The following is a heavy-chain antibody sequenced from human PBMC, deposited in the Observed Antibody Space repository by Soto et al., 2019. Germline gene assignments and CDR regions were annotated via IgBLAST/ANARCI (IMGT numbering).Heavy chain of an antibody. CDR2: IDYSGST. CDR3: ARLWDINSNGYPDYFDY. V-gene: IGHV4-59*01. J-gene: IGHJ4*02. D-gene: IGHD3-22*01. CDR1: GGSIISYY. Sequence: PSVTMSLTCPVSGGSIISYYWNWIRTPTGKGLEWIGYIDYSGSTNYNPSLKSRVTILVDTSKNQFSLKLSSVTAADTAVYYCARLWDINSNGYPDYFDYWGQGTLVTVSS.